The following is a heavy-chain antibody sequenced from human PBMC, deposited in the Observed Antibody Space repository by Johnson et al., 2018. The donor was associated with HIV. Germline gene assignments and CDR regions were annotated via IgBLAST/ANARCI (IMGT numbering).Heavy chain of an antibody. V-gene: IGHV3-30-3*01. Sequence: QVQLVESGGGLIQPGGSLRLSCAASGFTFSSYWMSWVRQAPGKGLEWVAVISYDGSNKYYVDSVKGRFTISRDNSKNTLYVQMNSLRVEDTAVYYCAIRDAGGRDAFDIWGQGTIVTVSS. CDR3: AIRDAGGRDAFDI. D-gene: IGHD1-26*01. CDR1: GFTFSSYW. CDR2: ISYDGSNK. J-gene: IGHJ3*02.